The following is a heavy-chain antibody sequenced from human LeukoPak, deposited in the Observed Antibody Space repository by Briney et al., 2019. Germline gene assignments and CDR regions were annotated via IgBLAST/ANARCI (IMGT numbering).Heavy chain of an antibody. CDR1: GFTFSSYA. Sequence: GGSLRLSCAASGFTFSSYAMHWVRQAPGKGLEWVATIKQDGSDKYYVDSVKGRFTISRDNAKNSLYLQMNNLRADDTAVYYCARALDVWGKGTTVTVSS. J-gene: IGHJ6*04. V-gene: IGHV3-7*04. CDR3: ARALDV. CDR2: IKQDGSDK.